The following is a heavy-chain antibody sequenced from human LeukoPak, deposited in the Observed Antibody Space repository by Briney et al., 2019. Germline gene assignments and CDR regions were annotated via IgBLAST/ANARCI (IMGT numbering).Heavy chain of an antibody. Sequence: PSETLSLTCTVSGGSISSSSYYWGWIRQPPGKGLEWIGYIYYSGSTNYNPSLKSRVTISVDTSKNQFSLELSSVTAADTAVYYCARVRSSGWYYFDYWGQGTLVTVSS. CDR3: ARVRSSGWYYFDY. J-gene: IGHJ4*02. D-gene: IGHD6-19*01. V-gene: IGHV4-61*05. CDR2: IYYSGST. CDR1: GGSISSSSYY.